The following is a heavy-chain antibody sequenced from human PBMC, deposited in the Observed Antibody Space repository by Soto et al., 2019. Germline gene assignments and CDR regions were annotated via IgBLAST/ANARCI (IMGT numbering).Heavy chain of an antibody. CDR2: ISAYNGNT. V-gene: IGHV1-18*04. CDR3: ARDPAVTSYYYYYGMDV. D-gene: IGHD4-17*01. J-gene: IGHJ6*02. Sequence: QVQLVQSGAEVKKPGASVKASCKASGYTFTSYGISWVRQAPGQGLEWMGWISAYNGNTNYAQKLQGRVTMTTDTSTSTAYMELRSLRSDDTAVYYCARDPAVTSYYYYYGMDVWGQGTTVTVSS. CDR1: GYTFTSYG.